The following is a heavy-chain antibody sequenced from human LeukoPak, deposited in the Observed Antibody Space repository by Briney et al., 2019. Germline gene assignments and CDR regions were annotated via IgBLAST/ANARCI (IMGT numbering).Heavy chain of an antibody. D-gene: IGHD6-13*01. CDR1: GGSISSHY. V-gene: IGHV4-4*07. CDR2: IYTSGST. CDR3: ARVWGSSWYFDY. Sequence: PSETLSLTCTVSGGSISSHYWSWIRQPAAKGLEWIGRIYTSGSTNQNPSLKSRVTMSVDTSKNQFSLKLSSLTAADTAVYYCARVWGSSWYFDYWGQGTLVSVSS. J-gene: IGHJ4*02.